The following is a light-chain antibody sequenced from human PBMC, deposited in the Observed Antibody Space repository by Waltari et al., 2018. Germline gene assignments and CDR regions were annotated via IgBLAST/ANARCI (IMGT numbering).Light chain of an antibody. CDR2: DVS. Sequence: SGSFSDVRAYNYVSWYQQYPGTAPRLIIYDVSDRPSGISGRFSASKSGNTASLTISGLQAEDEAVYYCSSNTGRRSLVFGGGTKLTVL. V-gene: IGLV2-14*03. J-gene: IGLJ2*01. CDR1: FSDVRAYNY. CDR3: SSNTGRRSLV.